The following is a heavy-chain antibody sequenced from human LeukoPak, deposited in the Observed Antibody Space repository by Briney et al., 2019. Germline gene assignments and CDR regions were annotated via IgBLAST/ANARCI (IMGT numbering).Heavy chain of an antibody. CDR1: GFTFDDYA. CDR3: AKDHRGGYSVAPFDI. D-gene: IGHD3-22*01. CDR2: ISWNSGSI. Sequence: GGSLRLSCAASGFTFDDYAMYWVRHAPGKGLEWVSGISWNSGSIGYADSVKGRFTISRDNAKNSLYLQMNSLRAEDTALYYCAKDHRGGYSVAPFDIWGQGTMVTVSA. J-gene: IGHJ3*02. V-gene: IGHV3-9*01.